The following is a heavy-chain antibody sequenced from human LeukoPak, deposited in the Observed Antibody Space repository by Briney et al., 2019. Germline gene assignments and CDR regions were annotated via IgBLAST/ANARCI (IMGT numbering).Heavy chain of an antibody. CDR3: ARDRSYGFLDY. J-gene: IGHJ4*02. Sequence: GGSLRLSCAASGFTFSSYSTNWVRQAPGKGLEWVSYISSSSSTIYYADSVKGRFTISRDNAKNSLYLQMNSLRAEDTAVYYCARDRSYGFLDYWGQGTLVTVSS. V-gene: IGHV3-48*04. CDR1: GFTFSSYS. D-gene: IGHD5-18*01. CDR2: ISSSSSTI.